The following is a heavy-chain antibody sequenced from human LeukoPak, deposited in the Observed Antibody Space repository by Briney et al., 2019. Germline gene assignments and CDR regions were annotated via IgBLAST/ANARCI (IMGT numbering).Heavy chain of an antibody. Sequence: PGGSLRLSCAASGLAFSAYKMHWVRQAPRKGLVWVSRISTDGYTTDYADFVQGRFTASRDNTKNTWSLEMNSLRAEDTAVYYCARAYGDYDHYYYGMDVWGQGTTVTVSS. CDR2: ISTDGYTT. CDR3: ARAYGDYDHYYYGMDV. J-gene: IGHJ6*02. CDR1: GLAFSAYK. V-gene: IGHV3-74*01. D-gene: IGHD4-17*01.